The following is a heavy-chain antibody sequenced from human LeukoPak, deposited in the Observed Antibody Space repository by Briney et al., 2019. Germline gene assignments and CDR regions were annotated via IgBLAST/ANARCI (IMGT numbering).Heavy chain of an antibody. J-gene: IGHJ4*02. CDR3: ARFWSGYLPDY. CDR1: GYTFNTYD. Sequence: ASVKVSCKASGYTFNTYDISWVRQAPGQGLEWMGWITTYNGNTNYAEKLQDRVTTTTDTATSTAYMELRSLRSDDTGVYYCARFWSGYLPDYWGQGTLVAVSS. D-gene: IGHD3-3*01. V-gene: IGHV1-18*01. CDR2: ITTYNGNT.